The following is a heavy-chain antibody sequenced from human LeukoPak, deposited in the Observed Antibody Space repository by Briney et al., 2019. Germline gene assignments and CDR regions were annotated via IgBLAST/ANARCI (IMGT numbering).Heavy chain of an antibody. D-gene: IGHD3-9*01. CDR2: ISSTGGTA. V-gene: IGHV3-23*01. J-gene: IGHJ4*02. CDR1: GFTFSSYA. Sequence: GGSLRLSCAASGFTFSSYAMSWVRQAPGKGLEWVSAISSTGGTAYYADSVKGRFTISRDNSKNMVYVQMNSLRAEDTAVYYCAKGAYYDILTDYRTFYFDCWGQGTLVTVSS. CDR3: AKGAYYDILTDYRTFYFDC.